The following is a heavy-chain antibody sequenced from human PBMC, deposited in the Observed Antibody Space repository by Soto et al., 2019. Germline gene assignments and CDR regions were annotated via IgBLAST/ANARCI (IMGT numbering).Heavy chain of an antibody. J-gene: IGHJ6*02. CDR1: GGSFSGYY. V-gene: IGHV4-34*01. CDR3: ARLVITATSPRGMDV. D-gene: IGHD6-25*01. Sequence: SETLSLTCAVYGGSFSGYYWSWIRQPPGKGLEWIGEINHSGSTNYNPSLKSRVTISVDTSKNQFSLKLSSVTAADTAMYYCARLVITATSPRGMDVWGQGTTVTVSS. CDR2: INHSGST.